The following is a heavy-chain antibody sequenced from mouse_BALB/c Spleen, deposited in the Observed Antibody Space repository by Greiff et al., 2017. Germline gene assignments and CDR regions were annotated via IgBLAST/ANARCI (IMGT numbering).Heavy chain of an antibody. Sequence: EVQGVESGGGLVQPKGSLKLSCAASGFTFNTYAMNWVRQAPGKGLEWVARIRSKSNNYATYYADSVKDRFTISRDDSQSMLYLQMNNLKTEDTAMYYCVRLLSWYFDVWGAGTTVTVSS. CDR3: VRLLSWYFDV. V-gene: IGHV10-1*02. CDR2: IRSKSNNYAT. J-gene: IGHJ1*01. CDR1: GFTFNTYA. D-gene: IGHD2-1*01.